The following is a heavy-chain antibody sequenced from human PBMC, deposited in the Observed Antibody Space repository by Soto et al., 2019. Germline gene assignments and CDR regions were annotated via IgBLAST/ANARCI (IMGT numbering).Heavy chain of an antibody. Sequence: AASVKVSCKASGGTFSSYTISWVRQAPGQGLEWMGRIIPILGIANYAQKFQGRVTITADKSTSTAYMELSSLRSEDTAVYYCARDARIEYQLLEFDPWGQGTLVTVS. CDR3: ARDARIEYQLLEFDP. CDR1: GGTFSSYT. CDR2: IIPILGIA. J-gene: IGHJ5*02. V-gene: IGHV1-69*04. D-gene: IGHD2-2*01.